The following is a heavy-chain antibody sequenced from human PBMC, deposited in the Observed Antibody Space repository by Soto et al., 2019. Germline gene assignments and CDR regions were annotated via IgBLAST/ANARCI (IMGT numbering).Heavy chain of an antibody. V-gene: IGHV1-18*04. CDR3: ARARREFGEVFDGYVY. D-gene: IGHD3-10*01. Sequence: QIQLVQSGGEVKKPGASVKVSCRAYGYTFSSHGISWVRQAPGKGPEWMGWVSAYNGNSKYAEKFQERLTLTTDTSASTAYMELRSLRSDDTAVYYCARARREFGEVFDGYVYWGQGTLVTVSS. CDR1: GYTFSSHG. J-gene: IGHJ4*02. CDR2: VSAYNGNS.